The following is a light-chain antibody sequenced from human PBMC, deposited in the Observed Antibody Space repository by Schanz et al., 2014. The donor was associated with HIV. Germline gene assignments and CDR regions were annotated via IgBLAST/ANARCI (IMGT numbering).Light chain of an antibody. V-gene: IGLV2-14*03. CDR3: CSYSIINNPVL. CDR1: SSDVGGYNY. Sequence: QSALTQPASVSGSPGQSITISCTGTSSDVGGYNYVSWYQQHPGKAPQLMIYDVNNRPSGVSNRFSGSKSGNPASLTISGLMAEDEADYYCCSYSIINNPVLFGGGPQLTV. J-gene: IGLJ2*01. CDR2: DVN.